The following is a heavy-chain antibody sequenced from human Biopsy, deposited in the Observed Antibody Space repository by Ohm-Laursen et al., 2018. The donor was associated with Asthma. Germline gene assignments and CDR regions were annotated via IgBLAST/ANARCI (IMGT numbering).Heavy chain of an antibody. CDR1: EFTVSSNY. D-gene: IGHD6-19*01. CDR2: INGKSNSI. CDR3: ARDSYSSGLYDDFES. J-gene: IGHJ4*02. V-gene: IGHV3-11*01. Sequence: SLRLSCSASEFTVSSNYMHWIRQAPGKGLEWISYINGKSNSIEYADSVKGRFTISRDNAKNSLYLQMNSLRAEDTAVYYCARDSYSSGLYDDFESWGQGTLVTVSS.